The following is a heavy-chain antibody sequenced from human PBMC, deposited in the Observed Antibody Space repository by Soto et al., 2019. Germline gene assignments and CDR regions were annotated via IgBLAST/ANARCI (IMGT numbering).Heavy chain of an antibody. Sequence: GASVKVSCKASGGTFSSYAISWVRQAPGQGLGWMGGIIPIFGTANYAQKFQGRVTITADESTSTAYMELSSLRSEDTAVYYCASLAVAGTRSYYYYGMDVWGQGTTVTVSS. CDR2: IIPIFGTA. J-gene: IGHJ6*02. V-gene: IGHV1-69*13. CDR3: ASLAVAGTRSYYYYGMDV. D-gene: IGHD6-19*01. CDR1: GGTFSSYA.